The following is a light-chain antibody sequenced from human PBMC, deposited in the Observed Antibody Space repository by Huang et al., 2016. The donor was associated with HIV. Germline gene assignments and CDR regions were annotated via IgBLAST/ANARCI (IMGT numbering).Light chain of an antibody. V-gene: IGKV2-28*01. CDR2: LGS. CDR1: QRLLHSNGRNY. J-gene: IGKJ1*01. Sequence: DIVVTQSPLSLHVTPGEPASISCRSSQRLLHSNGRNYLDWYVQKPGQSPQLLIYLGSTRAAGVPDRFSGSGSGTECTLKISRGEAEDVGVYYCMQARHTPPWTCGQGTKVEI. CDR3: MQARHTPPWT.